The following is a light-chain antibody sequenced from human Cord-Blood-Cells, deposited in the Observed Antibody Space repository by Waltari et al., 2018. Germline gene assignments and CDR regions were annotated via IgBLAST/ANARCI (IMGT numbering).Light chain of an antibody. V-gene: IGLV2-14*01. J-gene: IGLJ2*01. CDR3: SSHTSSSTLV. CDR2: DVS. CDR1: RSDVGGYNS. Sequence: QSALTQPASVSGSPGQSITISCTGTRSDVGGYNSVSWYQQHPGKAPKLMIYDVSNRPSGVSNRFSGSKSGNTASLTISGLQAEDEADYYCSSHTSSSTLVFGGGTKLTVL.